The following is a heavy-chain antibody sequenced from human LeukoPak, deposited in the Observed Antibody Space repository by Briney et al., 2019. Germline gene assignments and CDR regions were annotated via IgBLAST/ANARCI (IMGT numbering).Heavy chain of an antibody. Sequence: GASVKVSCKASGYTFTGYYMHWVRQAPGQGLEWMGRINPNSGGTNYAQKFQGRVTMTRDTSISTAYMELSRLRSDDTAVYYCARPYYYDSSGYYPYYFDYWGQGTLVTVSS. CDR2: INPNSGGT. CDR1: GYTFTGYY. V-gene: IGHV1-2*06. CDR3: ARPYYYDSSGYYPYYFDY. D-gene: IGHD3-22*01. J-gene: IGHJ4*02.